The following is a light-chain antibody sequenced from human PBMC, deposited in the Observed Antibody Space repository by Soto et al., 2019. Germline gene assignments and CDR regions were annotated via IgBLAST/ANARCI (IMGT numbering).Light chain of an antibody. CDR2: ADT. CDR1: SSNIGAGYD. CDR3: QSYDSSLSGLYV. Sequence: QSVLTQPPSVSGAPGQRITISCTGSSSNIGAGYDVHWYRQLPGTAPKLLIFADTKRPSGVPDRFSGSTSGTSASPAITGLQAEDEADYYCQSYDSSLSGLYVFGTGTKVTVL. J-gene: IGLJ1*01. V-gene: IGLV1-40*01.